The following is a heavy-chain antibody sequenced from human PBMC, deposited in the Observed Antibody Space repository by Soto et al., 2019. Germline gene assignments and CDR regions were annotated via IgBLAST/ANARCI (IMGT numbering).Heavy chain of an antibody. J-gene: IGHJ5*02. CDR3: AKDPGSATGEGDCSDP. Sequence: EMQLLGSGGGLVEPGGSLRLSCAASGFTFSSYAMTWVRQAPGKGLEWVSSIHGSAGGAYYSDSVKGRFTVSRADSQKPRFPQMLSLRAEDPALYSGAKDPGSATGEGDCSDPWGQGILVTVSS. CDR2: IHGSAGGA. D-gene: IGHD2-15*01. V-gene: IGHV3-23*01. CDR1: GFTFSSYA.